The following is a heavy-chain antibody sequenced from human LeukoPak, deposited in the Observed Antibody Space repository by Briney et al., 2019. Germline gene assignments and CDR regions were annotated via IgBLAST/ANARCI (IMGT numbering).Heavy chain of an antibody. CDR3: ARDIETSSAV. D-gene: IGHD2-2*01. CDR2: ISSNGGST. CDR1: GFTFSSYA. V-gene: IGHV3-64*01. J-gene: IGHJ4*02. Sequence: GGSLRLSCAASGFTFSSYAMHWVRQAPGKGLEYVSAISSNGGSTYYANSVKGRFTISRDNSKNTLYLQMGSLRAEDMAVYYCARDIETSSAVWGQGTLVTVSS.